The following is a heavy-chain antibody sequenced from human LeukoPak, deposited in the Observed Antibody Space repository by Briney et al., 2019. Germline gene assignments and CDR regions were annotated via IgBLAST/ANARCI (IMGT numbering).Heavy chain of an antibody. V-gene: IGHV4-39*01. CDR3: ARHMGYCSGDSCYSYYYYGMDV. J-gene: IGHJ6*02. Sequence: PSETLSLTCTVSGGSITSSGYYWGWIRQPPGKGLEWIGSIYYSGTFYYNPSLKSRVTMSVDTSKNQFSLKLSSVTAADTAVYYCARHMGYCSGDSCYSYYYYGMDVWGQGTTVTVSS. CDR1: GGSITSSGYY. CDR2: IYYSGTF. D-gene: IGHD2-15*01.